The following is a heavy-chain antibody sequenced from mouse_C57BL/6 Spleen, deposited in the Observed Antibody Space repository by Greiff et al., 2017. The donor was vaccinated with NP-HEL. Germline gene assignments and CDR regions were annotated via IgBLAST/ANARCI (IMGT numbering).Heavy chain of an antibody. CDR2: ISSGSSTI. Sequence: EVHLVESGGGLVKPGGSLKLSCAASGFTFSDYGMHWVRQAPEKGLEWVAYISSGSSTIYYADTVKGRFTISRDNAKNTLFLQMTSLRSEDTAMYYCARGTGKALDYWGQGTTLTVSS. V-gene: IGHV5-17*01. J-gene: IGHJ2*01. CDR1: GFTFSDYG. D-gene: IGHD4-1*01. CDR3: ARGTGKALDY.